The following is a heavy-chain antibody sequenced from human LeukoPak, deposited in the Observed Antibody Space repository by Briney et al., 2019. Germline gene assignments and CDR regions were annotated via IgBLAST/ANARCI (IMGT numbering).Heavy chain of an antibody. CDR2: IYYSGST. D-gene: IGHD2-2*01. CDR1: GGSISSGSYY. Sequence: NPSETLSLTCTVSGGSISSGSYYWSWIRQPPGKGLEWIGYIYYSGSTNYNPSLKSRVTISVDTSKNQFSLKLSSVTAADTAVYYCAREPQLTRYMDVWGKGTTVTVSS. CDR3: AREPQLTRYMDV. V-gene: IGHV4-61*01. J-gene: IGHJ6*03.